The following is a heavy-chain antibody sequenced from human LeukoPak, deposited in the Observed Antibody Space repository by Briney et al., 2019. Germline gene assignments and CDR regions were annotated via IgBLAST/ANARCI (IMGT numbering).Heavy chain of an antibody. CDR2: MNPNSGNT. J-gene: IGHJ4*02. D-gene: IGHD3-10*01. CDR3: ARAMRKPRVRGVSTNDY. Sequence: ASVKVSCKASGYTFTSYDINWVRQATGQGLEWMGWMNPNSGNTGYAQKFQGRVTMTRNTSISTAYMGLSSLRSEDTAVYYCARAMRKPRVRGVSTNDYWGQGTLVIVSS. CDR1: GYTFTSYD. V-gene: IGHV1-8*01.